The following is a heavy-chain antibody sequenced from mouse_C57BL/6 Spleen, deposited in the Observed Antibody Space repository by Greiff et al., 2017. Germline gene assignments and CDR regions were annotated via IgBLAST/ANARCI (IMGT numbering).Heavy chain of an antibody. CDR3: AREGALITTVVARYFDV. CDR2: IHPNSGST. CDR1: GYTFTSYW. D-gene: IGHD1-1*01. J-gene: IGHJ1*03. V-gene: IGHV1-64*01. Sequence: QVQLQQPGAELVKPGASVKLSCKASGYTFTSYWMHWVKQRPGQGLEWIGMIHPNSGSTNYNEKFKSKATLTVDKSSSTAYMQRSSLTSEDSAVYYCAREGALITTVVARYFDVWGTGTTVTVSS.